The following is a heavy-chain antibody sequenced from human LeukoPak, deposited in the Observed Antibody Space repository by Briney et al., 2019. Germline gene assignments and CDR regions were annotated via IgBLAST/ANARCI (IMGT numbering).Heavy chain of an antibody. J-gene: IGHJ6*03. V-gene: IGHV4-39*07. CDR1: SGSISTSNYY. CDR3: ARTTEGGYTYGYFYYYYMDV. D-gene: IGHD5-18*01. CDR2: IFYSGST. Sequence: SETLSLTCTVSSGSISTSNYYWGWVRQPPGKALEWIGNIFYSGSTYYSPSLKSRVTISLDTSRNQFSLKLNSVTAADTAVYYCARTTEGGYTYGYFYYYYMDVWGKGTTVTISS.